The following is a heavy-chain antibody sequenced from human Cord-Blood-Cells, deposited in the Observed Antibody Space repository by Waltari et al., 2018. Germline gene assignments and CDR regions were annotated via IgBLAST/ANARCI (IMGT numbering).Heavy chain of an antibody. CDR3: ARDRCGGDCSSPDWYFDL. D-gene: IGHD2-21*01. V-gene: IGHV1-69*08. CDR1: GGTFSSYT. CDR2: IIPILGIA. J-gene: IGHJ2*01. Sequence: QVQLVQSGAEVKKPGSSVKVSCKASGGTFSSYTISWVRQAPGQGLGWMGRIIPILGIANYAQKFQGRVTITADKSTSTAYMELSSLRSEDTAVYYCARDRCGGDCSSPDWYFDLWGRGTLVTVSS.